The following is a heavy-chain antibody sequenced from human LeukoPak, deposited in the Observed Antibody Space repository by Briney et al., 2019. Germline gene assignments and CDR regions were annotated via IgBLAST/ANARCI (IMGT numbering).Heavy chain of an antibody. CDR1: GGSISSYY. J-gene: IGHJ4*02. D-gene: IGHD6-19*01. CDR2: IYYSGST. CDR3: ARLTVAGTYAGPWFDY. Sequence: PSETLSLTCTVSGGSISSYYWSWIRQPPGKGLEWIGYIYYSGSTNYNPSLKSRVTISVDTSKNQFSLKLSSVTAADTAVYYCARLTVAGTYAGPWFDYWGQGTLVTVSS. V-gene: IGHV4-59*01.